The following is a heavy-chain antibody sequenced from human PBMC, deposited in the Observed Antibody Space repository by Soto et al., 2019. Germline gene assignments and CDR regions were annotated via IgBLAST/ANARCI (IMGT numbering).Heavy chain of an antibody. J-gene: IGHJ4*02. Sequence: PGGSLRLSCAASGFSFSNYAMSWVRQAPGRGLEWGAFISYDGINRYHADSVKGRFTISRDNSKNTLYLQMNSLSAEDTAVYYCARESEDLTSNFDYWGQGTLVTVSS. CDR2: ISYDGINR. V-gene: IGHV3-30-3*01. CDR3: ARESEDLTSNFDY. CDR1: GFSFSNYA.